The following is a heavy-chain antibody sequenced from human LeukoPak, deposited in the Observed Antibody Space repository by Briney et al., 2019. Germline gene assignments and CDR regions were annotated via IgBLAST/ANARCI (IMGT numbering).Heavy chain of an antibody. J-gene: IGHJ4*02. Sequence: ASVKVSCKVSGGSFSTYTINWVRQAPGQGLEWMGGIIPMVGTADYAENFQGRVTIIADESTSTAYMELRSLRSEDTAVYYCARGTVSWGALYYFDYWGQGTLVTVSS. CDR1: GGSFSTYT. D-gene: IGHD1-26*01. CDR3: ARGTVSWGALYYFDY. V-gene: IGHV1-69*13. CDR2: IIPMVGTA.